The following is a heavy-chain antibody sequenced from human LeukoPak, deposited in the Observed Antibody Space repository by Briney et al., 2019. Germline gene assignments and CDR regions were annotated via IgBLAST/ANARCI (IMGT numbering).Heavy chain of an antibody. Sequence: GGSLRLSCAASGFSFSNYWMHWVRQAPGKGLVWVTRMNSDGSATYYADSVQGRFTISRGNAKNTLYLQMNSLRAEDTAMYFCAKGPNYFDSWGQGTLVTVSS. J-gene: IGHJ4*02. V-gene: IGHV3-74*01. CDR1: GFSFSNYW. CDR2: MNSDGSAT. CDR3: AKGPNYFDS.